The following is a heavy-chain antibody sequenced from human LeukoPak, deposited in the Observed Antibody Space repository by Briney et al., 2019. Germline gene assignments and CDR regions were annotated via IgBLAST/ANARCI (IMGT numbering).Heavy chain of an antibody. CDR2: IYYSGST. D-gene: IGHD6-19*01. Sequence: SETLSLTCTVSGGSISSSSYYWGWIRQPPGKGLEWIGSIYYSGSTYYNPSLKSRVTISVDTSKNQFSLKLSSVTAADTAVYYCAGGTRATGIAVALVFDYWGQGTLVTVSS. J-gene: IGHJ4*02. CDR3: AGGTRATGIAVALVFDY. CDR1: GGSISSSSYY. V-gene: IGHV4-39*07.